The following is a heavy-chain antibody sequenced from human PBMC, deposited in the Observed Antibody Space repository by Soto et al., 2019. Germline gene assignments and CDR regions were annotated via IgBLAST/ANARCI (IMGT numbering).Heavy chain of an antibody. CDR1: GYTFTSYG. CDR2: ISAYNGNT. CDR3: ARDRRYSSGWYGFVY. V-gene: IGHV1-18*01. J-gene: IGHJ4*02. Sequence: ASVKVSCKASGYTFTSYGISWVRQAPGQGLEWMGWISAYNGNTNYAQKHQSRVTMTTDTSTSTAYMELRSLRSDDTAVYYCARDRRYSSGWYGFVYLGQGTLVTVSS. D-gene: IGHD6-19*01.